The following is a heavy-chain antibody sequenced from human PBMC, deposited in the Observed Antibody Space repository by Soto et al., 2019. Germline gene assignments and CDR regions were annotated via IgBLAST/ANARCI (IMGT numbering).Heavy chain of an antibody. J-gene: IGHJ5*02. CDR3: TRDRYCSGDSGFWFDP. CDR2: ISTYTGNT. D-gene: IGHD2-15*01. CDR1: GYTFTSYG. V-gene: IGHV1-18*01. Sequence: QVQLVQSGAEVKKPGASVKVSCKASGYTFTSYGISWVRQAPGQGLEWMGWISTYTGNTNYAQRLQGRVTMTTDTSTTTAYMELRSLTSDDTAVYFWTRDRYCSGDSGFWFDPWGQGTLVTVSS.